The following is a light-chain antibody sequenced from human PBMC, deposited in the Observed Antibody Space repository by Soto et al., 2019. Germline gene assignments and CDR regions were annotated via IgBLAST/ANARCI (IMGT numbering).Light chain of an antibody. V-gene: IGLV2-23*03. CDR3: CSYAGSSTFV. J-gene: IGLJ1*01. CDR1: SSDVGSYNL. Sequence: QSALTQPASVSVSPGQSITISCTGTSSDVGSYNLVSWYQQHPGKAPKLMIYEGSKRPSGVSNRFSGSKSGNTASLTISGLQAGDEADYYCCSYAGSSTFVFGTGTKVTVL. CDR2: EGS.